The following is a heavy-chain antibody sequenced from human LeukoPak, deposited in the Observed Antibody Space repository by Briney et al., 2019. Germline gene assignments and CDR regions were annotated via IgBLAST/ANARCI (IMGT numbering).Heavy chain of an antibody. CDR1: GLSVSSNY. CDR3: ARSFYDILIGYYQYFDY. D-gene: IGHD3-9*01. Sequence: GGSLRLSCVASGLSVSSNYMSWVRQAPGEGLEWVSVIYRDGSSYYAESVKGRFTISRDNSKNTLYIQMNSLRAEDTAVYYCARSFYDILIGYYQYFDYWGQGTLATVSS. J-gene: IGHJ4*02. CDR2: IYRDGSS. V-gene: IGHV3-66*01.